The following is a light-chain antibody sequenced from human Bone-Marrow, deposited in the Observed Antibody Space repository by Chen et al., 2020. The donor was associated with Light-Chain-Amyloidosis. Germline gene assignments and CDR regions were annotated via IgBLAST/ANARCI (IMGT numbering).Light chain of an antibody. Sequence: SYALTQPLSVSESLGVTSRITCSGDDLPMKYAYWYQQKPGQAPVLVIHRDAERPSGISERFSGSSSGTTATLTISGVQAEDEADYHCQSADSSGTYEVKFGGGTKLTVL. J-gene: IGLJ2*01. CDR3: QSADSSGTYEVK. CDR1: DLPMKY. CDR2: RDA. V-gene: IGLV3-25*03.